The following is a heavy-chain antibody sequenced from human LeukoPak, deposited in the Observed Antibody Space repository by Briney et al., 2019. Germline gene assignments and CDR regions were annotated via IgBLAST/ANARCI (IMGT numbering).Heavy chain of an antibody. CDR1: GFTFSDYY. V-gene: IGHV3-11*01. CDR3: ANLNAPYWGNFRF. D-gene: IGHD3-16*01. Sequence: GGSLRLSCAASGFTFSDYYMSWIRQAPGKGLEWVSYISSSGSTIYYADSVKGRFTISRDNAKNSLYLQMNSLRAEDTAVYYCANLNAPYWGNFRFWGHGTLVTVSS. J-gene: IGHJ4*01. CDR2: ISSSGSTI.